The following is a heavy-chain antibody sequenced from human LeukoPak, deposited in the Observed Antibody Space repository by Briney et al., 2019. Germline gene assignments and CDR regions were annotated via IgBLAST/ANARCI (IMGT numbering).Heavy chain of an antibody. CDR3: ARDSTSFFDNWGHPSQYLDV. CDR2: IKHDGREK. Sequence: PGGSLRLSCPASGFTFSSYWMSWVRQAPGKGLEWVANIKHDGREKYFVDSVKDRFTISRDNARDSLYLQLNSLRAEDTAVYYCARDSTSFFDNWGHPSQYLDVWGKGTTVTVS. V-gene: IGHV3-7*01. D-gene: IGHD7-27*01. J-gene: IGHJ6*03. CDR1: GFTFSSYW.